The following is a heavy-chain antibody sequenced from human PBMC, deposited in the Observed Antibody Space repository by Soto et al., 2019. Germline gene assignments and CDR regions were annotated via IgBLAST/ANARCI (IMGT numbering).Heavy chain of an antibody. CDR1: GGSISSSSYY. CDR3: ARHYKGRTGWYFRGLDWFDP. D-gene: IGHD6-19*01. Sequence: QLQLQESGPGLVKPSETLSLTCTVSGGSISSSSYYWGWIRQPPGKGLAWIGSVYYSGSTYYNPPRKSRDTISPDTPKKHFPQKLSSVTAADTAGYDRARHYKGRTGWYFRGLDWFDPWGQGTLVTASP. J-gene: IGHJ5*02. CDR2: VYYSGST. V-gene: IGHV4-39*01.